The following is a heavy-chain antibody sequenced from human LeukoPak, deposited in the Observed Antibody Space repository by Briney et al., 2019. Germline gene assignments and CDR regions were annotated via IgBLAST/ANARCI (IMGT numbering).Heavy chain of an antibody. CDR1: GGSFSGYY. Sequence: PSETLFLTCAVYGGSFSGYYWSWIRQPPGKGLEWIGEINHSGSTNYNPSLKSRVTISVDTSKNQFSLKLSSVTAADTAVYYCARGDRWLTFDYWGQGTLVTVSS. CDR2: INHSGST. D-gene: IGHD5-24*01. CDR3: ARGDRWLTFDY. V-gene: IGHV4-34*01. J-gene: IGHJ4*02.